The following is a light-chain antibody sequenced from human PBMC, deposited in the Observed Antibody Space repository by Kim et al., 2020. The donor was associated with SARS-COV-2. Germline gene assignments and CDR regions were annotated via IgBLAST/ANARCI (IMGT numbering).Light chain of an antibody. V-gene: IGLV1-47*01. Sequence: QSVLTQPPSASGTPGQGVTISCSGSSSNIGSNYAYWYQQLPGTAPKLLIYRNNQRPSGVPDRFSGSKSGTSASLAISGLRSEDEADYYCAAWDDSLSGPSVVFGGGTQLTVL. CDR2: RNN. CDR3: AAWDDSLSGPSVV. J-gene: IGLJ2*01. CDR1: SSNIGSNY.